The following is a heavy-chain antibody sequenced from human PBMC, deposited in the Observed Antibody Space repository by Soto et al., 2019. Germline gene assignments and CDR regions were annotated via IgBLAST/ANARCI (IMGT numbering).Heavy chain of an antibody. CDR1: GGSISSRSYY. D-gene: IGHD6-6*01. J-gene: IGHJ4*02. V-gene: IGHV4-39*01. Sequence: QLQLQESGPGLVRPSETLSLTCTVSGGSISSRSYYWSWIRQPPGKGLEWIASINYGGVTYFNPSLKSRVTISIHPSTNQCSLRLSSLTAADTAVYFCARYVPSAQYYFDYWGQGTLVTVSS. CDR2: INYGGVT. CDR3: ARYVPSAQYYFDY.